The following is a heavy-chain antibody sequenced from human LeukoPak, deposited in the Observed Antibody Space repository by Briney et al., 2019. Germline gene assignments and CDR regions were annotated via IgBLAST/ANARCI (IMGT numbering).Heavy chain of an antibody. CDR3: ARTNSNPSYYYYYMDV. V-gene: IGHV4-34*01. Sequence: PSETLSLTCVVSAGSFSGYYWSWIRQAPGKGLEWIGEINHSGSTNYNPSLKSRVTISTDTSKNQFSLKLSSVTAADTAVYYCARTNSNPSYYYYYMDVWGKGTTVTVSS. D-gene: IGHD4-11*01. J-gene: IGHJ6*03. CDR1: AGSFSGYY. CDR2: INHSGST.